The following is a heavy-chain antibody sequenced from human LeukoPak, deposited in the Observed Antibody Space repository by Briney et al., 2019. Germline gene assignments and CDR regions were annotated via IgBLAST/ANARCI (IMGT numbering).Heavy chain of an antibody. CDR3: ARGGRPMIVNVDGLG. J-gene: IGHJ4*02. D-gene: IGHD3-22*01. CDR1: GFTFSSYA. Sequence: GGSLRLSCAASGFTFSSYAMSWVRQAPGKGLEWVSAISGSGGSTYYADSVKGRFAISRDNSKNTLYLQMNSLRAEDTAVYYCARGGRPMIVNVDGLGWGQGTLVTVSS. CDR2: ISGSGGST. V-gene: IGHV3-23*01.